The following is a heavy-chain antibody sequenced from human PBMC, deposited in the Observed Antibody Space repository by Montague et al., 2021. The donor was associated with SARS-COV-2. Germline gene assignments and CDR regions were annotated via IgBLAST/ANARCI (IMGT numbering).Heavy chain of an antibody. V-gene: IGHV4-34*01. J-gene: IGHJ6*02. Sequence: SETLSLTCAVSGGSFSGYYWSWIRQPPGKGLEWIGEINHSGSTNYNPSLKSRVTISVDTSKNQFSLKLSSVTAADTAVYYCTREGYEVLWSDYYDYGMDVWGQGTTVTVSS. D-gene: IGHD2-2*01. CDR2: INHSGST. CDR3: TREGYEVLWSDYYDYGMDV. CDR1: GGSFSGYY.